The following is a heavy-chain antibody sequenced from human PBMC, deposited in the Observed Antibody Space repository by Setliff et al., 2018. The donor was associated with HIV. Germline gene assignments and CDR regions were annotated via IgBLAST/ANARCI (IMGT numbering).Heavy chain of an antibody. J-gene: IGHJ4*02. CDR1: GGSFSGHY. CDR3: ARWRDNWNSGFDY. D-gene: IGHD1-7*01. V-gene: IGHV4-34*01. Sequence: SETLSLTCAVYGGSFSGHYWSWIRQPPGKGLEWIGEINHSGSTNYNPSLKSRVTISVDTSKKQFSLKLSSVTAADTAVYYCARWRDNWNSGFDYWGQGTLVTVSS. CDR2: INHSGST.